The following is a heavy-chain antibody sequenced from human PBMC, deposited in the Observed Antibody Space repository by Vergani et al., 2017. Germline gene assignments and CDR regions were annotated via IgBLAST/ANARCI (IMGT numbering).Heavy chain of an antibody. D-gene: IGHD2-2*02. CDR2: IYPGDSDT. Sequence: EVQLVQSGAEVKKPGESLKISCKGSGYSFTSYWIGWVRQMPGKGLEWMGIIYPGDSDTSYSPSFQGQVTISADKSISTSYLQWSSLKASDTAMYYCANSDGYCSSTSCYTDDGFDPWGQGTLVTVSS. J-gene: IGHJ5*02. V-gene: IGHV5-51*03. CDR3: ANSDGYCSSTSCYTDDGFDP. CDR1: GYSFTSYW.